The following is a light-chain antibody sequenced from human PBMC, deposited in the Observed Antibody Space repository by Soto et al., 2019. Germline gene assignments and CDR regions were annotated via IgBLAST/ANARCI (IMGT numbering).Light chain of an antibody. V-gene: IGLV2-23*03. CDR3: CSYAGSSTFV. CDR2: EGS. J-gene: IGLJ2*01. CDR1: SSDVGSYNL. Sequence: QSALTQPASVSGSPGQSITISCTGTSSDVGSYNLVSWYQQHPGKAPKLMIYEGSKRPSGVSNRFSGSKSGNTASLTISGLQAGDEADYYCCSYAGSSTFVFGGGTQLTVL.